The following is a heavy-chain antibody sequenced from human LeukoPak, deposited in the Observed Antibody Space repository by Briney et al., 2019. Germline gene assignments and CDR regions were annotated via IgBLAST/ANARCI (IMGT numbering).Heavy chain of an antibody. D-gene: IGHD4-23*01. CDR1: GYTFTGYY. V-gene: IGHV1-2*02. J-gene: IGHJ4*02. Sequence: ASVKVSCKASGYTFTGYYMHWVRQAPGQGLEWMGWINPNSDGTNYAQKFQGRVTMTRDTSISTAYMELSRLRSDDTAVYYCARVYGGNPMGYWGQGTLVTVSS. CDR2: INPNSDGT. CDR3: ARVYGGNPMGY.